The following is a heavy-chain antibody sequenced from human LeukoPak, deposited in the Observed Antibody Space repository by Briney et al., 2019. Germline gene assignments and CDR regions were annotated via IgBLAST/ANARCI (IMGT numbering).Heavy chain of an antibody. V-gene: IGHV3-66*01. J-gene: IGHJ6*02. CDR2: IYSGGST. CDR1: GFTVSSNY. CDR3: ARAAPQDIVVVPAGLGYYYYGMDV. D-gene: IGHD2-2*01. Sequence: GGSLRLSCAASGFTVSSNYMSWVRQAPGKGLEWVSVIYSGGSTYYADSVKGRFTISRDNSKNTLYLQMNSLRAEDTAVYYCARAAPQDIVVVPAGLGYYYYGMDVWGQGTTVTVSS.